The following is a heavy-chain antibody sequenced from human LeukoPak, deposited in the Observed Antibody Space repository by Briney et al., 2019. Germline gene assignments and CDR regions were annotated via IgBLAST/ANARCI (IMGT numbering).Heavy chain of an antibody. CDR1: GFRLNTYE. CDR2: ISVGGSDE. V-gene: IGHV3-48*03. CDR3: ARDVGFNNGWPA. Sequence: SGGSLRLSCAASGFRLNTYEMNWVRQAPGKGLEWIAYISVGGSDEDYADSVKGRFTISRDNAKNSLFLQMNSLRVEDTAVHYCARDVGFNNGWPAWGQGTLVTVSS. J-gene: IGHJ5*02. D-gene: IGHD6-19*01.